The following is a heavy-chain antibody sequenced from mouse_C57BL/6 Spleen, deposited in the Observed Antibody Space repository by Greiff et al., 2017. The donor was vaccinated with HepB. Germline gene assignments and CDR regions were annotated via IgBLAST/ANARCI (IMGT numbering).Heavy chain of an antibody. J-gene: IGHJ2*01. CDR3: ARTNWVYFDY. V-gene: IGHV1-69*01. Sequence: VQLQQPGAELVMPGASVKLSCKASGYTFTSYWMHWVKQRPGQGLEWIGEIDPSDSYTNYNQKFKGKSTLTVDKSSSTAYMQLSSLTSEDSAVYYCARTNWVYFDYWGQGTTLTVSS. CDR1: GYTFTSYW. D-gene: IGHD4-1*01. CDR2: IDPSDSYT.